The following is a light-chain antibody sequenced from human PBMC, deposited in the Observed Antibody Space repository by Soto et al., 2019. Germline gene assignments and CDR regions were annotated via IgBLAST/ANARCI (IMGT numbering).Light chain of an antibody. J-gene: IGLJ3*02. CDR3: CSYAGTYIWL. CDR1: SSDVGGNTY. V-gene: IGLV2-11*01. Sequence: QSALTQPRSVSASPGQSVAISCTGSSSDVGGNTYVSWYQQCPGKAPRLLIYDVIKRPSGVPDRFSGSKSGNTASLTISGLQAEDEADYYCCSYAGTYIWLFGGGTKLTVL. CDR2: DVI.